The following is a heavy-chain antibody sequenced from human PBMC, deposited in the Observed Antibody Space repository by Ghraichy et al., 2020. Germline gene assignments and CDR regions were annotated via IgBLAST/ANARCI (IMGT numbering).Heavy chain of an antibody. V-gene: IGHV1-69*13. Sequence: SVKVSCKASGGTFSSYAISWVRQAPGQGLEWMGGIIPIFGTANYAQKFQGRVTITADESTSTAYMELSSLRSEDTAVYYCARDLSIVVVPAPSNYYYGMDVWGQGTTVTVSS. D-gene: IGHD2-2*01. CDR1: GGTFSSYA. CDR2: IIPIFGTA. CDR3: ARDLSIVVVPAPSNYYYGMDV. J-gene: IGHJ6*02.